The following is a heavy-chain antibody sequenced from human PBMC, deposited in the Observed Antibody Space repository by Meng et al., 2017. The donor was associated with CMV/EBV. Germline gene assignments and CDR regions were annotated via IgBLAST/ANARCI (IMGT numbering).Heavy chain of an antibody. CDR2: IYYSGST. J-gene: IGHJ5*02. CDR1: RCTISSSSYY. Sequence: QLMLKEPDSGVVKPVEPLSFTCTVLRCTISSSSYYWGWIRQPPGKGLEWIGSIYYSGSTYYNPSLKSRVTISVDTSKNQFSLKLSSVTAADTAVYYCARGVVTMIVVYDPWGQGTLVTVSS. V-gene: IGHV4-39*07. D-gene: IGHD3-22*01. CDR3: ARGVVTMIVVYDP.